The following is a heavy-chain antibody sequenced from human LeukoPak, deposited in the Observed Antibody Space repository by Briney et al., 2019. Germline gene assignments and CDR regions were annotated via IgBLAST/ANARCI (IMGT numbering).Heavy chain of an antibody. J-gene: IGHJ3*02. CDR1: GYSISSGYY. CDR2: IYHSGST. CDR3: ARVPLDSSGYYYAFDI. D-gene: IGHD3-22*01. V-gene: IGHV4-38-2*02. Sequence: SETLSFTCTVSGYSISSGYYWGWIRQPPGKGLEWIGSIYHSGSTYYNPSLKSRVTTSVDTSKNQFSLKLSSVTAADTAVYYCARVPLDSSGYYYAFDIWGQGTMVTVSS.